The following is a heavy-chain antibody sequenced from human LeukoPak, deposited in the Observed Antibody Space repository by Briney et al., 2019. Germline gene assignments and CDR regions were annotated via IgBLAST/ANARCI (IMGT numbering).Heavy chain of an antibody. Sequence: GGSLRLSCAASGFTLSSKVMHWVRQPPGTGLVWVSRIIRDGTATDYADSVKGRFTIPRHIATNTLYLQMNSLRAEDTAVYYCARAVGYGAGSYGFDIWGQGTTVTVSS. J-gene: IGHJ3*02. CDR1: GFTLSSKV. CDR2: IIRDGTAT. D-gene: IGHD3-10*01. V-gene: IGHV3-74*01. CDR3: ARAVGYGAGSYGFDI.